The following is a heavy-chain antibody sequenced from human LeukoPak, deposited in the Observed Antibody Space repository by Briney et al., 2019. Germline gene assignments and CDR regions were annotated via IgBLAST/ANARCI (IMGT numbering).Heavy chain of an antibody. V-gene: IGHV3-7*01. CDR1: GFTFRNYW. J-gene: IGHJ4*02. D-gene: IGHD2-15*01. Sequence: GGSLRLSCAASGFTFRNYWMGWVRQAPGKGLEWVANTKPDGSAEYYADSVRGRFTTSRDNANNFLYLQMNRLRAEDTAVYYCATHGGLNTNFDYWGQGTLVTVSS. CDR2: TKPDGSAE. CDR3: ATHGGLNTNFDY.